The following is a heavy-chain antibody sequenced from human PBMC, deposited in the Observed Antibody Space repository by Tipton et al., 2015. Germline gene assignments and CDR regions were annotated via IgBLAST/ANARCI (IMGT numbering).Heavy chain of an antibody. CDR1: GFTFSSYA. J-gene: IGHJ6*02. D-gene: IGHD3-10*01. CDR2: ISASGGNT. Sequence: GSLRLSCAASGFTFSSYAMSWVRQAPGKGLEWVSTISASGGNTYDAGFVKGRFTISRDNSNNTLYLQMNSLRVEDTAVFYCARRRARGAYGLDVWGQGTPVIVSS. CDR3: ARRRARGAYGLDV. V-gene: IGHV3-23*01.